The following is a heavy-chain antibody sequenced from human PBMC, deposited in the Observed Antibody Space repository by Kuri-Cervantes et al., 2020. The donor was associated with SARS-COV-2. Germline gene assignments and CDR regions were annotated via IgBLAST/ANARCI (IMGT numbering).Heavy chain of an antibody. CDR1: GYSISSGYY. V-gene: IGHV4-38-2*01. CDR3: ARLQGIVVVPAAIPFDY. Sequence: GSLRLSCAVSGYSISSGYYWGWIRQPPGKGLEWIGSIYYSGSTYYNPSLKSRVTISVDTSKNQFSLKLSSVTAADTAVYYCARLQGIVVVPAAIPFDYWGQGTLVTVSS. CDR2: IYYSGST. D-gene: IGHD2-2*02. J-gene: IGHJ4*02.